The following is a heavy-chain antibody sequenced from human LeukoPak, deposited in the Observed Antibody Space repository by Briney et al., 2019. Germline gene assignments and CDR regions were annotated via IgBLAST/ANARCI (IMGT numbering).Heavy chain of an antibody. Sequence: GGSLRLSCTASEFTFSSYWMSWVRQAPGKGLEWVANIKQDGSEKDYVDSVKGRFTISRDNAKNSLYLQMNGLRAEDTAVYYCARYCGGDCYGMDVWGQGTTVTVSS. CDR2: IKQDGSEK. D-gene: IGHD2-21*01. CDR1: EFTFSSYW. CDR3: ARYCGGDCYGMDV. J-gene: IGHJ6*02. V-gene: IGHV3-7*01.